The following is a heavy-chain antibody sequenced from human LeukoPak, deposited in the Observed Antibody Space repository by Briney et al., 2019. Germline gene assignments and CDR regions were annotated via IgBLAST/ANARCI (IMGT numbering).Heavy chain of an antibody. J-gene: IGHJ4*02. V-gene: IGHV3-48*01. D-gene: IGHD6-13*01. CDR3: ARDRFGSWYGMDY. CDR1: GFTFSTYS. CDR2: ITGSSSPI. Sequence: GGSLRLSCAASGFTFSTYSMNWVRQAPGKGLEWLSYITGSSSPIYYADSVKGRFTISRDNAKNSLYLQMHSLRAEDTAVYYCARDRFGSWYGMDYWGQGTLVTVSS.